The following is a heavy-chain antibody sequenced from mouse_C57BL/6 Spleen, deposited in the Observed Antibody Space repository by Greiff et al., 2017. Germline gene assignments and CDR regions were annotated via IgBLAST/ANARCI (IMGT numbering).Heavy chain of an antibody. D-gene: IGHD2-1*01. CDR2: IYPGSGST. J-gene: IGHJ2*01. CDR1: GYTFTSYW. V-gene: IGHV1-55*01. Sequence: VQLQQPGAELVKPGASVKMSCKASGYTFTSYWITWVKQRPGQGLEWIGDIYPGSGSTNYNEKFKSKATLTVDTSSSTAYMQLSSLTSEDSAVYYCARENGNSHYFDFWGQGTTLTVSS. CDR3: ARENGNSHYFDF.